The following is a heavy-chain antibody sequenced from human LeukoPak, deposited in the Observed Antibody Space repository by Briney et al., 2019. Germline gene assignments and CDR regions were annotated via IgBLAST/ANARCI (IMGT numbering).Heavy chain of an antibody. Sequence: QPGGSLRLSCTASGFTVNSNSMSWVRQAPGKGLEWVSVIYTTNTHYTDSVKGRFIFSRDNSRNTVHLQMNSLRTDDTAVYYCARGVGTDWYYDYWGQGTLVTVSS. CDR3: ARGVGTDWYYDY. D-gene: IGHD3-9*01. CDR1: GFTVNSNS. CDR2: IYTTNT. J-gene: IGHJ4*02. V-gene: IGHV3-53*01.